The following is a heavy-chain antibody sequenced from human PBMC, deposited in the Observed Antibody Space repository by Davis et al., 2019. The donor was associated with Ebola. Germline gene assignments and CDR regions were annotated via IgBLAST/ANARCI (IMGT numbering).Heavy chain of an antibody. CDR3: ARGKMRGYSYGNYYYYYGMDV. D-gene: IGHD5-18*01. J-gene: IGHJ6*02. CDR1: GESFSGYY. CDR2: INHNGST. Sequence: MPSETLSLTCAVYGESFSGYYWSWIRQPPGKGLEWIGEINHNGSTNYNPSLKSRVTISLDTSKNQFSLKLSSVPAADTAVYYCARGKMRGYSYGNYYYYYGMDVWGQGTTVTVSS. V-gene: IGHV4-34*01.